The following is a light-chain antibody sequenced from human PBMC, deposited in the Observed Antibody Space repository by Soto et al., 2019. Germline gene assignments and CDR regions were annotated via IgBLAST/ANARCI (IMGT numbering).Light chain of an antibody. J-gene: IGKJ4*01. CDR1: QSVSNN. V-gene: IGKV3-15*01. CDR3: QQYHNWPLT. Sequence: EIVMTQSPATLSVPPGERATLSCRASQSVSNNLAWYQQKPGQAPRLLIYGASTRATGIPARFSGSGSGTEFTLTVSSLQSEDFAVYSCQQYHNWPLTFGGGTKVEIK. CDR2: GAS.